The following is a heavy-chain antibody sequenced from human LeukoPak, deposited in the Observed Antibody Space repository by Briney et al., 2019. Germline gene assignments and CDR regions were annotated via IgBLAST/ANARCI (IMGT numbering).Heavy chain of an antibody. J-gene: IGHJ4*02. V-gene: IGHV3-15*01. CDR3: TTDLDIPSGGDFDC. CDR1: GFTFSNAW. Sequence: GGSLRLSCAASGFTFSNAWMSWVRQAPGKGLEWVGRIKSKSDGGTIDYGAPVKDRFTITRDDSKNTPYLQMSSLKTEDTAVYYYTTDLDIPSGGDFDCWGQGTLVTVSS. D-gene: IGHD2-21*01. CDR2: IKSKSDGGTI.